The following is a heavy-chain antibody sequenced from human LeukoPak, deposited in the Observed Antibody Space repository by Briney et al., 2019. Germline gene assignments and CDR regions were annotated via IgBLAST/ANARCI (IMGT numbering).Heavy chain of an antibody. V-gene: IGHV3-74*01. Sequence: PGGSLRLSCVASGFTFSGYWMHWVRHVPGKGLVCVSRINSDGGSIDYADSVKGRFTISRDNAKNTLYLQMNSLRAEDTAVYFCARVGEVVAAPRPSDYWGQGSLVTVSS. CDR2: INSDGGSI. CDR1: GFTFSGYW. J-gene: IGHJ4*02. D-gene: IGHD2-15*01. CDR3: ARVGEVVAAPRPSDY.